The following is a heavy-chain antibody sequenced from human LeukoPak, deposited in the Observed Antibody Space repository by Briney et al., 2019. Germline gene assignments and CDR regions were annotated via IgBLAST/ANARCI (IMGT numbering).Heavy chain of an antibody. Sequence: GGSLRLSCAAPGFMFHDYAIHWVRQAPGKGLEWVSLISGDGGSTFYADSVKGRFTISRGNSKNSLYLQMNSLRSDDTALYYCARESGSSGWYDYWGQGTLVTVSS. CDR2: ISGDGGST. CDR3: ARESGSSGWYDY. CDR1: GFMFHDYA. J-gene: IGHJ4*02. D-gene: IGHD6-19*01. V-gene: IGHV3-43*02.